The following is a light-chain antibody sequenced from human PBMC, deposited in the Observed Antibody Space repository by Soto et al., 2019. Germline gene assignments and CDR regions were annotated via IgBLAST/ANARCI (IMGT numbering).Light chain of an antibody. CDR1: QDIRND. CDR3: LQDYNYPQT. CDR2: AAS. V-gene: IGKV1-6*01. Sequence: AIQMTQSPSSLSASVGDRVTITCRASQDIRNDIAWYQQKAGKAPKLLIYAASTLHSGVPSRFSGSGSGTDFTLIISSLQPEDFATYYCLQDYNYPQTFGQGTRVDIK. J-gene: IGKJ1*01.